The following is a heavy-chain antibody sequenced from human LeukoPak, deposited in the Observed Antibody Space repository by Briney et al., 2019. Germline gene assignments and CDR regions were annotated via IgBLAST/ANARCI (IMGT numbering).Heavy chain of an antibody. CDR2: IYSGGST. CDR3: ARVPGDTAGGY. Sequence: GGSLRLSCAASGFTFSSYAMHWVRQAPGKGLEWVSVIYSGGSTYYADSVKGRFTISRDNSKNTLYLQMNSLRAEDTAVYYCARVPGDTAGGYWGQGTLVTVSS. V-gene: IGHV3-66*02. CDR1: GFTFSSYA. D-gene: IGHD5-18*01. J-gene: IGHJ4*02.